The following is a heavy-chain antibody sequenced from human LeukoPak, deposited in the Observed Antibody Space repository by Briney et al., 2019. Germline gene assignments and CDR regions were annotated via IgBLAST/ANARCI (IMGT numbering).Heavy chain of an antibody. Sequence: ASLSVSSTASGYTFTIYDINCVRQATGERVWWMGWMNPNSGNTGYAQKFQGKVTMTRNTSISTAYMELNSLRSEDTAVYYCARGTHLSSGYDWGAWGQGTLVTVSS. CDR3: ARGTHLSSGYDWGA. V-gene: IGHV1-8*01. CDR1: GYTFTIYD. D-gene: IGHD5-12*01. J-gene: IGHJ5*02. CDR2: MNPNSGNT.